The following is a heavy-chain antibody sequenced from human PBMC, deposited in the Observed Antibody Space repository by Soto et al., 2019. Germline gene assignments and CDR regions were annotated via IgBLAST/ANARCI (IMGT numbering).Heavy chain of an antibody. Sequence: ASVKVCCEASGYSFVSHGISWVRQAPGQGLEWIAWIGPYKGGTIYAQKFQGRVTVTADTSTSSAYMELRNLGPDDTAVYYCARHVQHWWESSTWGYDYWGQGTLVTFSS. CDR1: GYSFVSHG. V-gene: IGHV1-18*04. J-gene: IGHJ4*02. CDR2: IGPYKGGT. D-gene: IGHD2-8*02. CDR3: ARHVQHWWESSTWGYDY.